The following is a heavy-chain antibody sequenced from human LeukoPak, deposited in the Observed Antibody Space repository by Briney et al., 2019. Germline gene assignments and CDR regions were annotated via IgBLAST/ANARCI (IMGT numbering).Heavy chain of an antibody. CDR2: INHSGST. CDR3: ARVSPLGGRGLWYFDL. CDR1: GGSFSGYY. V-gene: IGHV4-34*01. J-gene: IGHJ2*01. Sequence: SETLSLTCAVYGGSFSGYYWSWIRQPPGKGLEGIGEINHSGSTNYNPSLKSRVTISVDTSKNQFSLKLNSVTAADTAVYYCARVSPLGGRGLWYFDLWGRGTLVTVSS. D-gene: IGHD1-26*01.